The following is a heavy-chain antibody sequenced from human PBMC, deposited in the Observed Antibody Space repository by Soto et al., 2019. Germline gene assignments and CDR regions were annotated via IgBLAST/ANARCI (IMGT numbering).Heavy chain of an antibody. D-gene: IGHD6-19*01. Sequence: QVQLVQSGAEVKKPGASVKVSCKASGYTFTSYDINWVRQATGQGLEWMGWMNPNSGNTGYAQKFQGRVTMTRNTSXSXXXXXLSSLRSEDTAVYYCARDPGYSSGWYGGADWFDPWGQGTLVTVSS. J-gene: IGHJ5*02. CDR3: ARDPGYSSGWYGGADWFDP. CDR2: MNPNSGNT. V-gene: IGHV1-8*01. CDR1: GYTFTSYD.